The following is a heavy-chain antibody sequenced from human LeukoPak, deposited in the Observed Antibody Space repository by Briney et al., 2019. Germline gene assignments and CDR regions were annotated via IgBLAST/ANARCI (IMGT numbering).Heavy chain of an antibody. D-gene: IGHD6-13*01. J-gene: IGHJ4*02. CDR2: IKSKTDGGTT. Sequence: GGSLRLSCAASGFTFSSAWMSWVRQAPGKGLEWVGRIKSKTDGGTTDYAAPVKGRFTISRDDSKNTLYLQMNSLKTEDTAVYYCTTAYLYSSSWTENWGQGTLVTVSS. CDR1: GFTFSSAW. V-gene: IGHV3-15*01. CDR3: TTAYLYSSSWTEN.